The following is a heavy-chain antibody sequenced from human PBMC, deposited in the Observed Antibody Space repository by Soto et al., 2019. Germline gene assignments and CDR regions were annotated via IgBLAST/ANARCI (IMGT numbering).Heavy chain of an antibody. Sequence: EVQLLESGGGLVQPGGSLRLSCVASGFTFSNYAMSWVRQAPGKGLEWVSALSGGGDLTFYADSAKGRFTISRDNSKNTLFLQMNWLRADDTAIYYCAKENLMVGRSHFDQWGQGTLVTVSS. CDR1: GFTFSNYA. CDR3: AKENLMVGRSHFDQ. CDR2: LSGGGDLT. J-gene: IGHJ4*02. V-gene: IGHV3-23*01. D-gene: IGHD1-26*01.